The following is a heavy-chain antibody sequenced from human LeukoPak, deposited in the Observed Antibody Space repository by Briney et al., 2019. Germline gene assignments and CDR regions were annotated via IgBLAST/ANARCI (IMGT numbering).Heavy chain of an antibody. V-gene: IGHV3-30*02. CDR1: GFTFSSYG. Sequence: PGGSLRLSCAASGFTFSSYGMHWVRQAPGKGLEWVAFIRYDGSNKYYADSVKGRFTISRDNSKNTLYLQMNSLRAEDTAVYYCAKARSGSYGYFDYWGQGALVTVSS. CDR3: AKARSGSYGYFDY. CDR2: IRYDGSNK. D-gene: IGHD1-26*01. J-gene: IGHJ4*02.